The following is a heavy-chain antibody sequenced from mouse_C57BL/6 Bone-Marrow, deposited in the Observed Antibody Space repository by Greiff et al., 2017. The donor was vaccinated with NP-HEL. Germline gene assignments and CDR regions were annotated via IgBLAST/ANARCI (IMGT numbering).Heavy chain of an antibody. J-gene: IGHJ3*01. CDR1: GYTFTSYW. D-gene: IGHD2-5*01. CDR3: ARPTYSNCDGMAY. CDR2: INPNSGST. Sequence: QVQLQQPGAELVKPGASVKLSCKASGYTFTSYWLHWVKQRPGQGLEWIGMINPNSGSTNYNEKFKRKATLTVDKSSSTAYMQLSSLTSEDSAGDYGARPTYSNCDGMAYWGQGTLVTVSA. V-gene: IGHV1-64*01.